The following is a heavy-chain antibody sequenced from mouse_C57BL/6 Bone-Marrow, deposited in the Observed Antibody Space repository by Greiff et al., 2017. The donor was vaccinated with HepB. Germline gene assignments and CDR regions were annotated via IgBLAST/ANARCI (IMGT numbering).Heavy chain of an antibody. V-gene: IGHV1-15*01. Sequence: VQLQQSGAELVRPGASVTLSCKASGYTFTDYDMHWVKQTPVHGLEWIGAIDPETGGTAYNQKFKGKAILTADKSSSTAYMELRSLTSEDSAVYYCTRSYYGSHYFDYWGQGTTLTVSS. CDR3: TRSYYGSHYFDY. D-gene: IGHD1-1*01. J-gene: IGHJ2*01. CDR2: IDPETGGT. CDR1: GYTFTDYD.